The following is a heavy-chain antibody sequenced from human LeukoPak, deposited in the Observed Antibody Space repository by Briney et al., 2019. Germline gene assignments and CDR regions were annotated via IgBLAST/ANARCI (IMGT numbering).Heavy chain of an antibody. D-gene: IGHD1-14*01. Sequence: GASVKVSCKASGYTITGSYMHWVRQAPGQGLEWMGWINPNSGDTHYAQKFQGRVTMTRDTSISTAYMEMARLTSDDTAVYYCSRDTTPLDYWGQGTLVTVSS. CDR1: GYTITGSY. J-gene: IGHJ4*02. V-gene: IGHV1-2*02. CDR3: SRDTTPLDY. CDR2: INPNSGDT.